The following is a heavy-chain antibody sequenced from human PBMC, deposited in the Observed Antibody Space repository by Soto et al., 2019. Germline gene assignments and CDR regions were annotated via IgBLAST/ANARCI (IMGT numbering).Heavy chain of an antibody. J-gene: IGHJ6*02. D-gene: IGHD2-2*02. CDR3: ARFVRSWRGTTCYTRADV. Sequence: SETLSLTCSVSGGAVSSDTHYGGWVRQAPGRRRGWIGFIYSTGSTNYKPSLNTRVTMSIDTSKNQFSLKLRSVIVADTAVYHCARFVRSWRGTTCYTRADVWGQGTTATVSS. CDR2: IYSTGST. CDR1: GGAVSSDTHY. V-gene: IGHV4-61*01.